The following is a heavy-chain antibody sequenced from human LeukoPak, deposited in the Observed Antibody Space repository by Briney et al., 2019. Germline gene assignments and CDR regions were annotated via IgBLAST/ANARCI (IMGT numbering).Heavy chain of an antibody. CDR2: IYHSGST. J-gene: IGHJ4*02. CDR3: ARTAGVLRYFDWLTY. Sequence: SETLSLTCAVSGGSISSSNWWSWVRQPPGKGLEWIGEIYHSGSTNYNPSLKSRVTISVDKSKNQFSLKLSSVTAADTAVYYCARTAGVLRYFDWLTYWGQGTLVTVSS. V-gene: IGHV4-4*02. CDR1: GGSISSSNW. D-gene: IGHD3-9*01.